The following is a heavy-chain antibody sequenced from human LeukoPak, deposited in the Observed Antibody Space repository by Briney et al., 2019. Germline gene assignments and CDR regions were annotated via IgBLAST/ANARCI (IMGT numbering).Heavy chain of an antibody. J-gene: IGHJ4*02. D-gene: IGHD3-3*02. CDR3: ARLGHYWSVIDY. CDR1: GASISSSDYY. CDR2: IYYGGST. V-gene: IGHV4-39*01. Sequence: SETLSLTCTVSGASISSSDYYWGWLRQPPGTGLEWIESIYYGGSTYYNPSLRSRVTISVDTSQNQFSLKLRSVTAADTAIYYCARLGHYWSVIDYWGQGTLVTVSS.